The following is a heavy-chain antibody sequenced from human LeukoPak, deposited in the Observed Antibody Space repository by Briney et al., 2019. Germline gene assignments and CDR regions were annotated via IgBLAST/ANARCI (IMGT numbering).Heavy chain of an antibody. D-gene: IGHD1-7*01. CDR3: AKGLFTGTTADY. CDR2: ISGSGGST. CDR1: GFSFSTYA. Sequence: GGSLRLSCAASGFSFSTYAMSWVRQAPGKGLEWVSGISGSGGSTYYADSVKGRFTISRDNSTNTLYLQMNSLRAEDTAVYYCAKGLFTGTTADYWGQGTLVTVSS. V-gene: IGHV3-23*01. J-gene: IGHJ4*02.